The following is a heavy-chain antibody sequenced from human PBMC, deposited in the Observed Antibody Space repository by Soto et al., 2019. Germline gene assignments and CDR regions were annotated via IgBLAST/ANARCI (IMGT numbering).Heavy chain of an antibody. CDR2: ISGSGGHS. Sequence: EVQLLESGEGFVKRGGSLKLSWAASGFTFNDYAMAGARQAPGRGLEWVSSISGSGGHSSYVDSVRGRFTISRDNVNNILSLDMSDLRAEDTALYYCAKDCRRLAVTGSAFDSWGQGALVTVSS. D-gene: IGHD6-19*01. CDR3: AKDCRRLAVTGSAFDS. CDR1: GFTFNDYA. V-gene: IGHV3-23*01. J-gene: IGHJ4*02.